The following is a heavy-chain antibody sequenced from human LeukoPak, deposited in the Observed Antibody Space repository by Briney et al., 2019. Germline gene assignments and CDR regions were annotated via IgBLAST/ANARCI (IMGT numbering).Heavy chain of an antibody. CDR2: INHSGST. V-gene: IGHV4-34*01. J-gene: IGHJ4*02. Sequence: PSETLSLTCTVSGGSISSYYWSWIRQPPGKGLEWIGEINHSGSTNYNPSLKSRVTISVDTSKNQFSLKLSSVTAADTAVYYCARRRLYDYWGQGTLVTVSS. D-gene: IGHD4/OR15-4a*01. CDR1: GGSISSYY. CDR3: ARRRLYDY.